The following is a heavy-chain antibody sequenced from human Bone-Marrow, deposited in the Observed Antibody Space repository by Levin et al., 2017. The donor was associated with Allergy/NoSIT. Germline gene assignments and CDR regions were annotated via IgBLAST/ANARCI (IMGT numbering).Heavy chain of an antibody. D-gene: IGHD6-19*01. CDR1: GGTFSEYA. CDR3: AREYSAGWDWFDP. CDR2: IIPMFGTT. V-gene: IGHV1-69*06. Sequence: KISCKASGGTFSEYAISWVRQAPGEGLEWMGGIIPMFGTTDYAQRFRGRLTITADTSTNTVYMELYRLTSDDTAVYYCAREYSAGWDWFDPWGQGTLVTVSS. J-gene: IGHJ5*02.